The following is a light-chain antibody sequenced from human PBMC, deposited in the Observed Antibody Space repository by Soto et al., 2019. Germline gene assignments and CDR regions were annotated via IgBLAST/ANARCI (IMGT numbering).Light chain of an antibody. CDR1: KLGDKY. CDR3: QAWDSSTVV. CDR2: QDS. Sequence: YELTQPPSVSVSPGQTASITCSGGKLGDKYACWYQQKPRQSPVLVIYQDSKRPSGIPERFSGSNSGNTATLTISGTQAMDEADYYCQAWDSSTVVFGGGTKVTVL. J-gene: IGLJ2*01. V-gene: IGLV3-1*01.